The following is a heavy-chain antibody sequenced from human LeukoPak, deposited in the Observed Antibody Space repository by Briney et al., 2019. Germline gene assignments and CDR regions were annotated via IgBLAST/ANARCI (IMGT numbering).Heavy chain of an antibody. CDR3: ARGPDSGSYYAWFDP. Sequence: SETLSLTCAVYGGSFKGYYWNWIRQPPGKGLEWIGGINHSGSTNYNPSLKSRVTISVDTSKKQFSLNLRSVTAADTAVYYCARGPDSGSYYAWFDPWGQGSLVTVSS. D-gene: IGHD1-26*01. J-gene: IGHJ5*02. CDR1: GGSFKGYY. CDR2: INHSGST. V-gene: IGHV4-34*01.